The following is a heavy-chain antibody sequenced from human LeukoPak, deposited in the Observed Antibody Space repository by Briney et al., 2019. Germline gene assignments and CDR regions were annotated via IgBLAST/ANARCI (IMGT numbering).Heavy chain of an antibody. D-gene: IGHD3-9*01. V-gene: IGHV4-61*02. Sequence: SQTLSLTCTVSGGSISSGSYYWSWIRQPAGKGLEWIGRIYTSGSTNYNPSLKSRVTISVDTSKNQFSLKLSSVTAADTAVYYCARDSSWLGYYMDVWGKGTTVTISS. J-gene: IGHJ6*03. CDR1: GGSISSGSYY. CDR2: IYTSGST. CDR3: ARDSSWLGYYMDV.